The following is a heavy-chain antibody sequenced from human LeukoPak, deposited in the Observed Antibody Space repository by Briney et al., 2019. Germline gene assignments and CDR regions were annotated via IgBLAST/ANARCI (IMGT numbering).Heavy chain of an antibody. V-gene: IGHV3-48*03. Sequence: GGSLRLSCAASGFTFSSYEMNWVRQAPGKGLERVSYISSSGSTIYYADSVKGRFTISRDNAKNSLYLQMNSLRAEDTAVYYCAREVDSSGVDYWGQGTLVTVSS. CDR3: AREVDSSGVDY. J-gene: IGHJ4*02. CDR1: GFTFSSYE. D-gene: IGHD6-19*01. CDR2: ISSSGSTI.